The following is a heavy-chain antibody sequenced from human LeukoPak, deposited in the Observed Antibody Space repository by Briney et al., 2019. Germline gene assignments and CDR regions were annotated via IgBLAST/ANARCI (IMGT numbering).Heavy chain of an antibody. V-gene: IGHV6-1*01. Sequence: SQTLSLTCAISGDSVSSNSDAWNWIRQSPSRGLEWLGRTYYRSKWYNDYAVSVKSRITINPDTSKNQLSLQLNSVTPEDTAVYYCAGGDSGYDSHFDYWGQGTLVSVSS. CDR3: AGGDSGYDSHFDY. J-gene: IGHJ4*02. CDR2: TYYRSKWYN. CDR1: GDSVSSNSDA. D-gene: IGHD5-12*01.